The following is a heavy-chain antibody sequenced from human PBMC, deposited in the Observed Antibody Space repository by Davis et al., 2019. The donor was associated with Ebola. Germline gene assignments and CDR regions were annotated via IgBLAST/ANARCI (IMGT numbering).Heavy chain of an antibody. CDR2: INHSGST. J-gene: IGHJ6*04. CDR1: GDSISGSSSYY. CDR3: ARVCRSEGVVVAARGYYYYGMDV. Sequence: SETLSLTCTVSGDSISGSSSYYWGWIRQPPGKGLEWIGEINHSGSTNYNPSLKSRVTISVDTSKNQFSLKLSSVTAADTAVYYCARVCRSEGVVVAARGYYYYGMDVWGKGTTVTVSS. V-gene: IGHV4-39*07. D-gene: IGHD2-15*01.